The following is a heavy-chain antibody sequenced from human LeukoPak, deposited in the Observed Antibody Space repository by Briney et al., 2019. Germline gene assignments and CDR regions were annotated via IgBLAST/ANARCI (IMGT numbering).Heavy chain of an antibody. D-gene: IGHD6-19*01. CDR2: IIPIFGTA. Sequence: VKVSCXASGGTFSSYAISWVRQAAGQGLEWMGGIIPIFGTANYAQKFQGRVTITADESTSTAYMELSSLRSEDTAVYYCAREYSSGWFDCWGQGTLVTVSS. J-gene: IGHJ4*02. CDR1: GGTFSSYA. CDR3: AREYSSGWFDC. V-gene: IGHV1-69*13.